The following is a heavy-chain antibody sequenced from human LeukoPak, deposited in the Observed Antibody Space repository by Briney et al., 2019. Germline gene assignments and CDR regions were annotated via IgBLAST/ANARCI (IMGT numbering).Heavy chain of an antibody. Sequence: SQTLSLTCTVSGGSISSGGYYWSWIRQHQGKGLEWIGYIYYSGSTYYNPSLKSRVTISVDTSKNQFSLKLSSVTAADTAAYYCARGSPGRFDILTGFDYWGQGTLVTVSS. CDR1: GGSISSGGYY. V-gene: IGHV4-31*03. CDR3: ARGSPGRFDILTGFDY. D-gene: IGHD3-9*01. J-gene: IGHJ4*02. CDR2: IYYSGST.